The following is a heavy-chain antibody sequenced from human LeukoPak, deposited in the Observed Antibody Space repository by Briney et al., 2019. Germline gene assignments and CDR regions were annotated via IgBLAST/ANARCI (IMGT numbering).Heavy chain of an antibody. CDR1: GGSISSYY. CDR3: ARGNPSGSSAAFDY. Sequence: ETLSLTCTVSGGSISSYYWSWIRQPPGKGLEWIGYIYYSGSTSYNPSLKSRVTISVDTSKNQFSLKLSSVTAADTAVYYCARGNPSGSSAAFDYWGQGTLVTVSS. D-gene: IGHD1-26*01. J-gene: IGHJ4*02. V-gene: IGHV4-59*12. CDR2: IYYSGST.